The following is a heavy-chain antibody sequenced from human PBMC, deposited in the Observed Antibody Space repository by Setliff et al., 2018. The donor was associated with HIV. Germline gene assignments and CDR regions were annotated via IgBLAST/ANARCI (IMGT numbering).Heavy chain of an antibody. CDR1: GGSFTSFA. CDR2: SIPIYGTP. J-gene: IGHJ4*02. D-gene: IGHD3-10*01. V-gene: IGHV1-69*05. CDR3: ARNDASGSYYRLDY. Sequence: SVKVSCKASGGSFTSFAISWVRQAPGQGLEWMGGSIPIYGTPNYAQKFQGRITISTDASTSTAYMELNSLRSEDTAVYYCARNDASGSYYRLDYWGQGTMVTVSS.